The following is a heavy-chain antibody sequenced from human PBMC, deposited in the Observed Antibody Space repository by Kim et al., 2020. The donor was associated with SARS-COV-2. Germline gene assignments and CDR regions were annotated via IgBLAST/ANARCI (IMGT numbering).Heavy chain of an antibody. J-gene: IGHJ4*02. CDR2: T. CDR3: ARGHGDRFFDY. Sequence: TTYAQKLQGRGTMTTDTSTSTAYMELRSLRSDDTAVYYCARGHGDRFFDYWGQGTLVTVSS. D-gene: IGHD4-17*01. V-gene: IGHV1-18*01.